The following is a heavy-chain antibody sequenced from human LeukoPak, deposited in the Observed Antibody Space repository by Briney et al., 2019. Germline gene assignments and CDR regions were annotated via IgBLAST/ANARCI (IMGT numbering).Heavy chain of an antibody. CDR2: ISRNIDSI. Sequence: PGGSLRLSCAASGFNFGDYAMHWVRQAPGKGLEWVSSISRNIDSIAYADSVKGRFTISRDNAKNSLYLQMNSLRAEDTAVYYCARDPGYSSGWASAGYWYFDLWGRGTLVTVSS. CDR1: GFNFGDYA. CDR3: ARDPGYSSGWASAGYWYFDL. V-gene: IGHV3-9*01. D-gene: IGHD6-19*01. J-gene: IGHJ2*01.